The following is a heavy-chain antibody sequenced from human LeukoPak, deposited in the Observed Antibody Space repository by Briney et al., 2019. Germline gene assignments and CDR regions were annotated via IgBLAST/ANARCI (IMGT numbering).Heavy chain of an antibody. CDR3: AKHVRIALYFPFDY. D-gene: IGHD6-13*01. J-gene: IGHJ4*02. CDR2: ISGSGGNT. CDR1: GFTFSSYA. Sequence: PGGSLRLSCAASGFTFSSYAMSWVRQAPGKGLEWVSAISGSGGNTYHADSVKGRFTISRDNSKNTLYLQMNSLRAEDTAVYYCAKHVRIALYFPFDYWGQGTLVTVSS. V-gene: IGHV3-23*01.